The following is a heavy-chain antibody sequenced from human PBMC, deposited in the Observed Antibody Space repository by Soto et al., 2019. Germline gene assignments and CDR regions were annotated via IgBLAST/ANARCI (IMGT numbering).Heavy chain of an antibody. D-gene: IGHD3-10*01. V-gene: IGHV3-53*01. CDR3: GTPPGGGGY. CDR2: IYSGGYT. CDR1: GFTVSNNY. J-gene: IGHJ4*02. Sequence: EVQLVESGGGLIQPGGSLRLSCAVSGFTVSNNYMSWVRQAPGKGLEGVSVIYSGGYTAYGDSVKGRFTISRDNSKNTLYFQMKCLRAADRAVFFGGTPPGGGGYWGQGTLVTVSS.